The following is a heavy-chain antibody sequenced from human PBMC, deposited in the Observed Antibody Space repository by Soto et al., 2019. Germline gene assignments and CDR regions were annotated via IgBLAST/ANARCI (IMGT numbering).Heavy chain of an antibody. Sequence: PGGSLRLSCAASGFTFSSYAMSWVRQAPGKGLEWVSAISGSGGSTYYADSVKGRFTISRDNSKNTLYLQMNSLRAEDTAVYYCAKVVIVVVVAATRAGPHAFDIWGQGTMVTVSS. CDR3: AKVVIVVVVAATRAGPHAFDI. J-gene: IGHJ3*02. V-gene: IGHV3-23*01. CDR2: ISGSGGST. D-gene: IGHD2-15*01. CDR1: GFTFSSYA.